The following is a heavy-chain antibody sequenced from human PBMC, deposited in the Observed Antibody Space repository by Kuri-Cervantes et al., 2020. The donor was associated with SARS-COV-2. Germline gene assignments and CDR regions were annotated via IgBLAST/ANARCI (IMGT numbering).Heavy chain of an antibody. CDR3: ARDRVGVHDS. CDR2: ISYDGSNK. V-gene: IGHV3-30-3*01. CDR1: GFTFSRYA. J-gene: IGHJ4*02. D-gene: IGHD2-21*01. Sequence: GESLKISCAASGFTFSRYAMHWVRQAPGKGLEWVAVISYDGSNKDYTASGKGRFTISRDNSQNTLYLQMKNLRTEDTALYYCARDRVGVHDSWGQGTLVTVSS.